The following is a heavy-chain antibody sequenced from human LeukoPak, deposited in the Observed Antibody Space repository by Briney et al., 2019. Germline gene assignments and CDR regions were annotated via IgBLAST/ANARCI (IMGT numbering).Heavy chain of an antibody. CDR2: ISSSGGTI. J-gene: IGHJ4*02. CDR3: ARGFNWIFDY. D-gene: IGHD1-1*01. V-gene: IGHV3-48*03. CDR1: GFTFSSYE. Sequence: GGSLRLSCASSGFTFSSYEMNWVRQAPGKGLEWVSYISSSGGTIYYADSVKGRFTVSRDNAQNSLYMQMNSLRVEDAALYYCARGFNWIFDYWGQGTLVTVSS.